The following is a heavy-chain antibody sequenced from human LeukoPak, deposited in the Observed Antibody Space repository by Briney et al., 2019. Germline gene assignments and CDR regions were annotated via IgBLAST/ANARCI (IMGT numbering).Heavy chain of an antibody. CDR3: ARAKIAAAGMKVWVRGEYFQH. CDR2: ISTYNGNT. V-gene: IGHV1-18*01. D-gene: IGHD6-13*01. J-gene: IGHJ1*01. Sequence: AASVKVSCKASGYTFISYGISWVRQAPGQGLEWMGWISTYNGNTNYAQKLQGRVTMTTDTSTSTAYMELRSLRSDDTAVYYCARAKIAAAGMKVWVRGEYFQHWGQGTLVTVSS. CDR1: GYTFISYG.